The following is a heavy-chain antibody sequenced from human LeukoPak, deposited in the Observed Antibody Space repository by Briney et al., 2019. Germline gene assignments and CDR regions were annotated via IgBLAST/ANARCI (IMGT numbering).Heavy chain of an antibody. CDR2: INPNSGGT. V-gene: IGHV1-2*02. CDR1: GYTFTGYY. Sequence: ASVKVSCKASGYTFTGYYMHWVRQAPGQGLEWMGWINPNSGGTNYAQNFQGRVTMTRDTSISTAYMELSRLRSGDTAVYFCARAATPSVYLYYYYMDVWGKGTTVTVSS. CDR3: ARAATPSVYLYYYYMDV. D-gene: IGHD2-2*02. J-gene: IGHJ6*03.